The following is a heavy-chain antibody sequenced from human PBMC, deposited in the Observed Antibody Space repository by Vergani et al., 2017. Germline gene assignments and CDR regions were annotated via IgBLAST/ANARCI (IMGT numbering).Heavy chain of an antibody. CDR3: ARGPMIVEAFDI. CDR2: IYYSGST. D-gene: IGHD3-22*01. J-gene: IGHJ3*02. V-gene: IGHV4-59*08. Sequence: QVQLQESGPGLVKPSETLSLTCTVSGGSISSYYWSWIRQPPGKGLEWIGYIYYSGSTTANPSLKSRVTISVDTSKNQFSLKLSSVTAADTAVYYCARGPMIVEAFDIAGQGTIVTVSS. CDR1: GGSISSYY.